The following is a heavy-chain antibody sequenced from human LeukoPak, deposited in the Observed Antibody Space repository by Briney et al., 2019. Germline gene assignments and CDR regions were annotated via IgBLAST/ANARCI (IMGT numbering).Heavy chain of an antibody. D-gene: IGHD6-13*01. V-gene: IGHV4-59*01. CDR3: ARAGTRYSSSWFGIDS. CDR1: GASIKTYY. Sequence: PSETLSLTCSVSGASIKTYYWSWVRQSPGKGLEWLAYIYYGGSINYNPSPSLTRRLTIPVDTSKSQFSLELTSVTAADTAVYYCARAGTRYSSSWFGIDSWGQGTLVAVSS. J-gene: IGHJ4*02. CDR2: IYYGGSI.